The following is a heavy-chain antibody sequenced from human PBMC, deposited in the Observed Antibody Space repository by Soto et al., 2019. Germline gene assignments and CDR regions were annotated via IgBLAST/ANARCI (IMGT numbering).Heavy chain of an antibody. D-gene: IGHD2-15*01. CDR2: IIPIFGTA. J-gene: IGHJ5*02. CDR1: GGTFSSYA. Sequence: QVQLVQSGAEVKKPGSSVKVSCKASGGTFSSYAISWVRQAPGQGLEWMGGIIPIFGTANYAQKFHGRVTITADESTSTAYMELSSLRSEDTAVYYCARDIVEWGSFWFDPWGQGTLVTVSS. CDR3: ARDIVEWGSFWFDP. V-gene: IGHV1-69*01.